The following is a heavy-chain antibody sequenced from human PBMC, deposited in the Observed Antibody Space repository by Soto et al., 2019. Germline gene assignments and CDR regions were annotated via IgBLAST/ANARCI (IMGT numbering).Heavy chain of an antibody. J-gene: IGHJ5*02. CDR3: AKGGDSSSWKNWFDP. CDR1: GFTFSSYA. Sequence: GGSLRLSCAASGFTFSSYAMSWVRQAPGKGLEWVSGISGSGSSIYYADSVKGRFTISRDNSKNTLYLQMNSLRAEDTAVYYCAKGGDSSSWKNWFDPWGQGTLVTVSS. V-gene: IGHV3-23*01. CDR2: ISGSGSSI. D-gene: IGHD6-13*01.